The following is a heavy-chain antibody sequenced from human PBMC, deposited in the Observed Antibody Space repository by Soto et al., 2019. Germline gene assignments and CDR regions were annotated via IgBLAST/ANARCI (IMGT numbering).Heavy chain of an antibody. CDR2: MNPNSGNT. J-gene: IGHJ3*01. CDR3: ARRPVYYDTSGALNFFDV. CDR1: GYTFTSYD. Sequence: ASVKVSCKASGYTFTSYDINWVRQSTVQGLEWMGWMNPNSGNTGYAQKFQGRVTMTRNTSISTAYMELSSLRSEDTAVYYCARRPVYYDTSGALNFFDVWGQGIMVTVS. V-gene: IGHV1-8*01. D-gene: IGHD3-22*01.